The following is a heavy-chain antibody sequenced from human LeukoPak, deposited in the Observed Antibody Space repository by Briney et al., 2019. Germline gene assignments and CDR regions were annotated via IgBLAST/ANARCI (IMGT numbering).Heavy chain of an antibody. D-gene: IGHD3-16*01. J-gene: IGHJ4*02. V-gene: IGHV3-48*03. CDR1: GFTFSSYE. CDR2: ISSSGGTI. CDR3: ARDDVPGGIDY. Sequence: PGGSLRLSCAASGFTFSSYEMNWVRQAPGKGLEWVSYISSSGGTIYYADSLKGRFTISRDNAKNSLYLQMNSLRAEDTAVYYCARDDVPGGIDYWGQGTLVTVSS.